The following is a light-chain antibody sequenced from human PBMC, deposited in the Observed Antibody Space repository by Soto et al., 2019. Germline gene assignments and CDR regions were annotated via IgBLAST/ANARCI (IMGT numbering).Light chain of an antibody. J-gene: IGLJ2*01. CDR1: SSNIGAGSD. CDR2: DNN. Sequence: SVLTQPPSVSGAPGQRVTISCTGSSSNIGAGSDVHWYQQFPGTAPKLLIYDNNNRPSGVPDRFSGSKSGTSASLAITGLQAEDEADYYCQSYDGSLKLFGGGTKLTVL. V-gene: IGLV1-40*01. CDR3: QSYDGSLKL.